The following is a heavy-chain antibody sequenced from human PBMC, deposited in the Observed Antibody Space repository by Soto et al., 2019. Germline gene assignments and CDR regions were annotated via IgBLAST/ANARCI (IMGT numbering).Heavy chain of an antibody. CDR2: ISAHNDNT. CDR3: ARGRYGEY. CDR1: GYTFTTYG. Sequence: QVHLVQSGAEVRKPGASVKVSCKGSGYTFTTYGITWVRQAPGQGLEWMGWISAHNDNTNYAQKVQGRVTVTRDTSTSTAYMELRNLRSDATAVYYCARGRYGEYWGQGALVTVSS. J-gene: IGHJ4*02. V-gene: IGHV1-18*01. D-gene: IGHD3-10*01.